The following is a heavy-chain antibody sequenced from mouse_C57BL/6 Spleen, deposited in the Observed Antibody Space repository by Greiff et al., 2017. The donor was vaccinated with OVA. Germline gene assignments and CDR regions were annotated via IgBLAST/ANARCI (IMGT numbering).Heavy chain of an antibody. Sequence: EVQLQQSGPGLVKPSQSLSLTCSVTGYSITSGYYWNWIRQFPGNKLEWMGYISYDGSNNYNPSLKNRISITRDTSKNQFFLKLNSVTTEDTATYYCARDFYWDGEGFDYWGQGTTLTVSS. CDR3: ARDFYWDGEGFDY. D-gene: IGHD4-1*01. CDR2: ISYDGSN. J-gene: IGHJ2*01. CDR1: GYSITSGYY. V-gene: IGHV3-6*01.